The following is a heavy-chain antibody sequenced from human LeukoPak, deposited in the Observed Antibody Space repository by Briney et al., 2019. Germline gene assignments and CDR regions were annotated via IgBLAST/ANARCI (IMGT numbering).Heavy chain of an antibody. J-gene: IGHJ5*02. D-gene: IGHD1-26*01. Sequence: PSETLSLTCTVSGGSISSYCWSWIRHPAGKGLEWIGGIYTSGSTNYNPSLKSRVTMSVDTSKNQFSLKLSSVTAADSAVYYCARGGGGATTDWFDPWGQGTLVTVSS. CDR1: GGSISSYC. CDR3: ARGGGGATTDWFDP. CDR2: IYTSGST. V-gene: IGHV4-4*07.